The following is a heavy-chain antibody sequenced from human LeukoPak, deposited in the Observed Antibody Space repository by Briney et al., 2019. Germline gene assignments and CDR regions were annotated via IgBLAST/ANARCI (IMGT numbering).Heavy chain of an antibody. CDR1: GGSISSHY. V-gene: IGHV4-59*11. CDR3: ASRSSTYAFDI. Sequence: SETLSLTCTVSGGSISSHYWSWIRQPPGKGLEWIGYIYYSGSTNYNPSLKSRVTISVDTSKNQFSLKLSSVTAADTAVYYCASRSSTYAFDIWGQGTMVTVSS. J-gene: IGHJ3*02. CDR2: IYYSGST. D-gene: IGHD2-2*01.